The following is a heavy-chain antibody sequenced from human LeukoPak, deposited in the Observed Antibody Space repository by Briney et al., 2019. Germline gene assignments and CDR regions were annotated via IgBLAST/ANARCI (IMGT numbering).Heavy chain of an antibody. J-gene: IGHJ4*02. D-gene: IGHD6-13*01. Sequence: SETLSLTCTVSGGSISSGSYYWGWIRQPAGKGLEWIGRIHTSGNTNYNFSLKSRVTISLDTSKNQFSLKLSSVTAADTAVYYCARNSWASFDYWGQGTLVTVSS. CDR3: ARNSWASFDY. CDR1: GGSISSGSYY. CDR2: IHTSGNT. V-gene: IGHV4-61*02.